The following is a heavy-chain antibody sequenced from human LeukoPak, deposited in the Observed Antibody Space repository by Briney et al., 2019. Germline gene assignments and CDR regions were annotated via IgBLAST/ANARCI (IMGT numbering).Heavy chain of an antibody. J-gene: IGHJ6*03. Sequence: PGGSLRLSCAASGFTFSSYSMNWVRQAPGKGLEWVSSISSSSSYIYYADSVKGRFTISRDNAKNSLYLQMNSLRAEDMAVYYCARRDDSGSRYYYYYYMDVWGKGTTVTVSS. CDR3: ARRDDSGSRYYYYYYMDV. V-gene: IGHV3-21*01. CDR2: ISSSSSYI. CDR1: GFTFSSYS. D-gene: IGHD1-26*01.